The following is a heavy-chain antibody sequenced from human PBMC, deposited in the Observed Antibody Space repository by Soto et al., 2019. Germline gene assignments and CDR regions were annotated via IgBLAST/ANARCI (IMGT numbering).Heavy chain of an antibody. V-gene: IGHV3-23*01. CDR3: AKKGLGSLTTYCNSGDCHYAFDI. J-gene: IGHJ3*02. Sequence: EVQLLESGGGLVQPGGSLRLSCAASGFTFSNYAMTWVRQAPGKGLEWVSTISGDGDGKFYADSVKGRFTISRDNSRNTVYLQMNSLRAEDTAVYYCAKKGLGSLTTYCNSGDCHYAFDIWGQGTMVTVSS. CDR2: ISGDGDGK. D-gene: IGHD2-21*02. CDR1: GFTFSNYA.